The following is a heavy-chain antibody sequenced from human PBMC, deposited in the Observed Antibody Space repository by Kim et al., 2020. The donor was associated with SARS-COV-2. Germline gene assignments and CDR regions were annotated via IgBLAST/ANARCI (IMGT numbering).Heavy chain of an antibody. Sequence: SETLSLTCAVYGGSFSGYYWSWIRQPPGKGLEWIGEINHSGSTNYNPSLKSRVTISVDTSKNQFSLKLSSVTAADTAVYYCARGSRFTMVRGAYYYYGM. CDR2: INHSGST. V-gene: IGHV4-34*01. CDR3: ARGSRFTMVRGAYYYYGM. D-gene: IGHD3-10*01. CDR1: GGSFSGYY. J-gene: IGHJ6*01.